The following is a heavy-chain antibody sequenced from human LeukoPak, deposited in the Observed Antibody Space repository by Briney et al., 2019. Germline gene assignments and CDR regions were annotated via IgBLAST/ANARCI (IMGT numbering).Heavy chain of an antibody. V-gene: IGHV3-11*04. Sequence: PGGSLRLSCVASVFTFSDYYMSWIRLTPGKGLEWVSYIGGSGSVVHYADSVKGRFTISRDNAKKSLYLQMNSLRAEDTAVYYCARDGGTARDRADYFDYWGQGTLVTVSS. J-gene: IGHJ4*02. CDR1: VFTFSDYY. CDR3: ARDGGTARDRADYFDY. CDR2: IGGSGSVV. D-gene: IGHD1-1*01.